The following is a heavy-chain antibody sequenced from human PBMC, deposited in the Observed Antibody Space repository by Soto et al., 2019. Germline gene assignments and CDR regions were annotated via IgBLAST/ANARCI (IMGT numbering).Heavy chain of an antibody. D-gene: IGHD6-6*01. CDR3: ARGSFSSSSSWFDP. Sequence: PSETLSITCIFSVGSISSDANFWSWIRQLPGRGREWIGYISYTGRTYYTPSLKSRLTISLDTSKNLFSLRLSAVTAADTAVYFCARGSFSSSSSWFDPWGQGTMVTVSS. CDR1: VGSISSDANF. J-gene: IGHJ5*02. V-gene: IGHV4-31*03. CDR2: ISYTGRT.